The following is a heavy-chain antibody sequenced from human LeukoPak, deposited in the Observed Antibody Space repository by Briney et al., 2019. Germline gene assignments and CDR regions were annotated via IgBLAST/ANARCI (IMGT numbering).Heavy chain of an antibody. CDR2: IYNSGSA. V-gene: IGHV4-59*01. CDR1: GDSISSYY. J-gene: IGHJ6*03. D-gene: IGHD2-8*01. Sequence: SETLSLTCTVSGDSISSYYWSWIRQPPGKGLEWIGEIYNSGSANYNPSLNSGVTISLDTTKNQLSLKLSSVTAADTAVYYCARMYDSGSKYYYMDVWGKGTTVTVPS. CDR3: ARMYDSGSKYYYMDV.